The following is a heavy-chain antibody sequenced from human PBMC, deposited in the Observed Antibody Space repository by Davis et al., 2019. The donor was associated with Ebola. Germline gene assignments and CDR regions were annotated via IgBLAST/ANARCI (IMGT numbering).Heavy chain of an antibody. V-gene: IGHV3-23*01. CDR1: GFTFTSYS. D-gene: IGHD2-2*02. J-gene: IGHJ4*02. CDR3: AKAYCSSTSCYTWAFDY. Sequence: GESLKISCAASGFTFTSYSMTWVRQAPGKGLEWVSGISGSGSTYYADSVKGRFTFSRDNSKNTLYLQMNSLRAADTAVYYCAKAYCSSTSCYTWAFDYWGQGTPVTVSS. CDR2: ISGSGST.